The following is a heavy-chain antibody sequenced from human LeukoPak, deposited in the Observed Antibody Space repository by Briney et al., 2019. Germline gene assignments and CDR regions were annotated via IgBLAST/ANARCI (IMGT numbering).Heavy chain of an antibody. CDR2: VKPYNGDT. D-gene: IGHD3-10*01. V-gene: IGHV1-18*01. Sequence: ASVKLSCKPSGYTFTSYGITWVRQAPGQGLELMGWVKPYNGDTNYAQNLQGRVTMTTDTSTSTAYMELRSLRSDDTAVYYCARGSGSNYMDGWGRGTTVTVYS. CDR3: ARGSGSNYMDG. J-gene: IGHJ6*03. CDR1: GYTFTSYG.